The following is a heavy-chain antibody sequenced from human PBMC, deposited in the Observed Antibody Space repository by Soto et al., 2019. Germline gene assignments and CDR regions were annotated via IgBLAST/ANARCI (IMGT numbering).Heavy chain of an antibody. CDR2: IWYDGSNK. CDR3: ARDYGDLCDGGRCYGVPLDV. CDR1: GFTFSSYG. J-gene: IGHJ6*03. D-gene: IGHD2-15*01. V-gene: IGHV3-33*01. Sequence: GGSLRLSCAASGFTFSSYGMHWVRQAPGKGLEWVAVIWYDGSNKYYADSVKGRFTISRDNSKNTLYLQMNSLRAEDTAVYYCARDYGDLCDGGRCYGVPLDVWGKGTTVTV.